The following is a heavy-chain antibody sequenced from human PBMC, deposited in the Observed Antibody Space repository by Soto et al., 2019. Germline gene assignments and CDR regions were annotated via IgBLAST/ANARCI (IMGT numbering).Heavy chain of an antibody. CDR2: ISSSSSTI. J-gene: IGHJ6*03. V-gene: IGHV3-48*01. CDR1: GFTFSSYS. CDR3: ARDRCSSTSCYVDYYYYMDV. D-gene: IGHD2-2*01. Sequence: GGFLRLSCAASGFTFSSYSRNWVRQAPGKGLEWVSYISSSSSTIYYADSVKGRFTISRDNAKNSLYLQMNSLRAEDTAVYYCARDRCSSTSCYVDYYYYMDVWGKGTTVTVSS.